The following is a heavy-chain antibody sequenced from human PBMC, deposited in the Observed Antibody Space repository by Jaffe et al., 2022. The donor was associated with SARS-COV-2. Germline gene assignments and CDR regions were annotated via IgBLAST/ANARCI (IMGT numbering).Heavy chain of an antibody. CDR2: INWDGSST. CDR3: ARNSDYHYYGMDV. J-gene: IGHJ6*02. CDR1: GITFDNYG. Sequence: EVQLVESGGGVVRPGGSLRLSCAASGITFDNYGMSWVRQAPGKGLEWVSGINWDGSSTGYADSVKGRFTISRDNAKNSLFLEMNSLRAEDTALYHCARNSDYHYYGMDVWGQGTTVTVSS. V-gene: IGHV3-20*01. D-gene: IGHD5-18*01.